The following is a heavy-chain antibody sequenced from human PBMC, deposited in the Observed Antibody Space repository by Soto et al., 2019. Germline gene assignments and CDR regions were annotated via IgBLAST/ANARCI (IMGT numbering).Heavy chain of an antibody. D-gene: IGHD2-2*03. V-gene: IGHV3-73*01. CDR2: IRSKANSYAT. Sequence: GGSLRLSCAASGFTFSGSAMHWVRQASGKGLEWVGRIRSKANSYATAYAASVKGRFTISRDDSKNTAYLQMNSLKTEDTAVYYCTRHVGYCSSTSCYAFDIWGQGTMVTVS. J-gene: IGHJ3*02. CDR3: TRHVGYCSSTSCYAFDI. CDR1: GFTFSGSA.